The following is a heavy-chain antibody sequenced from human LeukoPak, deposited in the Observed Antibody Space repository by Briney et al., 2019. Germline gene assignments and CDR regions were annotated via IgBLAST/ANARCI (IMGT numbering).Heavy chain of an antibody. V-gene: IGHV3-48*01. Sequence: GGSLRLSCAASGFTFSSYSMNWVRQAPGKGLEWVSYISSSSSTIYYADSVKGRFTISRDNAKNSLYLQMNSLRAEDTAVYYCARQTGYCSGGSCLSAFDIWGQGTMVTVSS. CDR2: ISSSSSTI. CDR3: ARQTGYCSGGSCLSAFDI. CDR1: GFTFSSYS. J-gene: IGHJ3*02. D-gene: IGHD2-15*01.